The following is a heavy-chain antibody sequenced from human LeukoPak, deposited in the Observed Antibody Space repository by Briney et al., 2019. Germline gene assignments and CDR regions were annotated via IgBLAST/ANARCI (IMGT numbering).Heavy chain of an antibody. J-gene: IGHJ6*03. V-gene: IGHV3-66*04. D-gene: IGHD3-10*01. CDR3: ARHVASITMVRGVIIISEYYYYYMDV. CDR2: IYSGGST. Sequence: GGSLRLSCAASGFTFSSYWMHWVRQAPGKGLEWVSVIYSGGSTYYADSVKGRFTISRDNSKNTLYLQMNSLRAEDTAVYYCARHVASITMVRGVIIISEYYYYYMDVWGKGTTVTISS. CDR1: GFTFSSYW.